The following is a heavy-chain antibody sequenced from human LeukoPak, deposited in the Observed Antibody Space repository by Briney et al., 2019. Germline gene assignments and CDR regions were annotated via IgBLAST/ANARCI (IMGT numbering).Heavy chain of an antibody. CDR3: ARDPQWFGELSHFDY. J-gene: IGHJ4*02. Sequence: ASVKVSCKASGYTFTSYAMHWVRQAPGQRLEWMGWINAGNGNTKYSQKFQGRVTVTRDTSASTAYMELSSLRSEDTAVYYCARDPQWFGELSHFDYWGQGTLVTVSS. CDR2: INAGNGNT. V-gene: IGHV1-3*01. D-gene: IGHD3-10*01. CDR1: GYTFTSYA.